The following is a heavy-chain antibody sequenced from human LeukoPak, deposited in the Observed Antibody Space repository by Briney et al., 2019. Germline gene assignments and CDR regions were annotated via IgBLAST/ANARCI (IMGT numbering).Heavy chain of an antibody. J-gene: IGHJ4*02. Sequence: ASVKVSCKASGYTFTSYGISWVRQAPGQGLEWMGWISAYNGNTNYAQKLQGRVTMTTDTSTSTAYMELRSLRSDDTAVYYCAKDQLVVVIKVFDYWGQGTLVTVSS. CDR2: ISAYNGNT. D-gene: IGHD3-22*01. CDR3: AKDQLVVVIKVFDY. CDR1: GYTFTSYG. V-gene: IGHV1-18*01.